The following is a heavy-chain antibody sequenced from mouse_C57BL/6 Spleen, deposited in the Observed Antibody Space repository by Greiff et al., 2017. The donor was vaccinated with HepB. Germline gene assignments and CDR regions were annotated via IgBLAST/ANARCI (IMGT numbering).Heavy chain of an antibody. CDR2: IDPSDSET. J-gene: IGHJ1*03. D-gene: IGHD3-2*02. CDR1: GYTFTSYW. CDR3: ARSDSSGYSYWYFDV. Sequence: VQLQQPGAELVRPGSSVKLSCKASGYTFTSYWMHWVKQRPIQGLEWIGNIDPSDSETHYNQKFKDKATLTVDKSSSTAYMQLSSLTSEDSAVYYCARSDSSGYSYWYFDVWGTGTTVTVSS. V-gene: IGHV1-52*01.